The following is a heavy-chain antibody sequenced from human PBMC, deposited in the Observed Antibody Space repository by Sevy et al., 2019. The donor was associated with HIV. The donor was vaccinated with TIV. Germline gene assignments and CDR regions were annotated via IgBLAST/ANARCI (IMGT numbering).Heavy chain of an antibody. Sequence: SETLSLTCTGSGYSISRGYYWGWIRQPPGKGLEWIGSIYHGGSTYYNPSLKSRFTISVDTTKNPLSLKLSSVTAADTAVYYCARDEVIGTRGIDYWGQGTLVTVSS. J-gene: IGHJ4*02. CDR1: GYSISRGYY. V-gene: IGHV4-38-2*02. CDR2: IYHGGST. CDR3: ARDEVIGTRGIDY. D-gene: IGHD1-20*01.